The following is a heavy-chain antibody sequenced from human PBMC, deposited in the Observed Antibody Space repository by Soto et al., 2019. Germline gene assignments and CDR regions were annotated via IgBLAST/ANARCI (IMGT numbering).Heavy chain of an antibody. CDR1: GDTFNFYT. CDR3: ATNYGSRSTHFDN. CDR2: IIPMLGMS. D-gene: IGHD3-10*01. J-gene: IGHJ4*02. Sequence: QVQLVQSGAEVKTPGSSVKVSCTASGDTFNFYTLSWVRQAPGQGLEWMGRIIPMLGMSNYAQKFQGRVTMIANKSTRTVYMVLSVMRSEDTALYYCATNYGSRSTHFDNWGKGTLVTVSS. V-gene: IGHV1-69*02.